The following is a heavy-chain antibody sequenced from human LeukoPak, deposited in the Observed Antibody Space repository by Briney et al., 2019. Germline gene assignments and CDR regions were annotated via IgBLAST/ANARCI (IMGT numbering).Heavy chain of an antibody. Sequence: SETLSLTCTISGGSISSSDYYWSWIRQPPGKGLEWLGNIYYTGSTSYNPSLKSRVTISVDTFRNQFSLHLSSVTAADTAVYYCARENYCTNGVCWAFDPWSQGTLVTVSS. CDR3: ARENYCTNGVCWAFDP. V-gene: IGHV4-39*07. D-gene: IGHD2-8*01. CDR2: IYYTGST. CDR1: GGSISSSDYY. J-gene: IGHJ5*02.